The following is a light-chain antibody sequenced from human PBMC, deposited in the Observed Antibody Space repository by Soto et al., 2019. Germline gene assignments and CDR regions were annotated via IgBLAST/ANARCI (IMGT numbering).Light chain of an antibody. CDR1: QSISNN. Sequence: DIQMTQSPSSLSASVTDRVTITCRASQSISNNLNWYQQRLGKAPELLIYRASTLQSGVPSRFSGSGSGTDFTLTISSLEQEDFGTYYCQQSYGTPYTFGQGTKVEIK. CDR3: QQSYGTPYT. CDR2: RAS. V-gene: IGKV1-39*01. J-gene: IGKJ2*01.